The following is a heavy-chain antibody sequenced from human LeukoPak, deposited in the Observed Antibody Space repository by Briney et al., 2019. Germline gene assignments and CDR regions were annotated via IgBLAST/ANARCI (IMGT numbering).Heavy chain of an antibody. J-gene: IGHJ5*02. CDR2: ISSSGSTI. V-gene: IGHV3-11*04. Sequence: GASLRLSCAASGSTYSDYYMNWIRQAPGKGLEWVSYISSSGSTIYYADSVKGRFTISRDNAKNSLYLQMNSLRAEDTAVYYCARAFGSGSSFDPWGQGTLVTVSS. CDR3: ARAFGSGSSFDP. CDR1: GSTYSDYY. D-gene: IGHD3-10*01.